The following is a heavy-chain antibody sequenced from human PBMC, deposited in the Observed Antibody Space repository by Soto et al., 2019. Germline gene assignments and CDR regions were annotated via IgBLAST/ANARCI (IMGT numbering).Heavy chain of an antibody. CDR1: GFTFGDYY. Sequence: GGSLRLSCETSGFTFGDYYMSWIRQAPGRGLEWVSLISSTGTTIYYADSVKGRFTISRDNVRSTLFLHLNTLKPEDTAVYHCAKDRVGGTFYTPLAFWGQGTLVTVSS. CDR3: AKDRVGGTFYTPLAF. D-gene: IGHD1-7*01. V-gene: IGHV3-11*04. J-gene: IGHJ4*02. CDR2: ISSTGTTI.